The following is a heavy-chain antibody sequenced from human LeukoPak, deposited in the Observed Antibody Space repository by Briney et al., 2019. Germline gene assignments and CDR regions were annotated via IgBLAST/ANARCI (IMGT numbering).Heavy chain of an antibody. CDR1: GFTFSDYY. J-gene: IGHJ4*02. CDR3: ARVEMATITFDY. Sequence: GGSLRLSCAASGFTFSDYYMSWIRQAPGKGLEWVSYISSSGSTIYFADSVKGRFTISRDNAKNSLYLQMNSLRAEDTAVYYCARVEMATITFDYWGQGTLVTVSS. D-gene: IGHD5-24*01. CDR2: ISSSGSTI. V-gene: IGHV3-11*04.